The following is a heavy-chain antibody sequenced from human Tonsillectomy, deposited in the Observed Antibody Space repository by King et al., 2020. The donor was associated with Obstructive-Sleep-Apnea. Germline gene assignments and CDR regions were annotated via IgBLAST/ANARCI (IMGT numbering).Heavy chain of an antibody. D-gene: IGHD4-23*01. Sequence: DVQLVESGGGLVQPGGSLRLSCAASGFTFSSYAMTWVRQAPGKGLEWVSGISGSGGTTYNADSVKGRFTISRDNSKKTLYLQMNSLRAEDTAVYYCAKEDGGNPEDYFDYWGQGTLVTVSS. J-gene: IGHJ4*02. CDR2: ISGSGGTT. V-gene: IGHV3-23*04. CDR3: AKEDGGNPEDYFDY. CDR1: GFTFSSYA.